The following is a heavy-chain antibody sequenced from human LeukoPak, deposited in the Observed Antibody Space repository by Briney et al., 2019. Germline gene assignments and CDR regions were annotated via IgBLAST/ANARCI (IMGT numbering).Heavy chain of an antibody. V-gene: IGHV4-59*01. J-gene: IGHJ4*02. D-gene: IGHD3-16*01. CDR1: DDSISDYY. Sequence: SETLSLTCTVSDDSISDYYRGWIRQPPGKGLEWIGYLHNSGTSTYNPSLKSRVTISADTSKNQFSLKLNSLTTADTAVYYCTRGAGWLIDYWGQGILVTVSS. CDR2: LHNSGTS. CDR3: TRGAGWLIDY.